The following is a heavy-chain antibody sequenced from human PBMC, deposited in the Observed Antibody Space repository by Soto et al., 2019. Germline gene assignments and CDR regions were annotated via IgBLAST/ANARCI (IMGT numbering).Heavy chain of an antibody. CDR3: AREGAYFDSWSGYFGPGHFDK. V-gene: IGHV4-4*02. J-gene: IGHJ4*02. CDR2: IYHGGTT. D-gene: IGHD3-3*01. CDR1: GGSITSGHW. Sequence: QVQLQESGPGLVQPSETLSLTCAVSGGSITSGHWWSWVRQTPGKGLEWIGEIYHGGTTDYNPSLKGRVTMSVDKSKNQFSLKLKSVTAADTAVYYCAREGAYFDSWSGYFGPGHFDKWGQGILVTVSS.